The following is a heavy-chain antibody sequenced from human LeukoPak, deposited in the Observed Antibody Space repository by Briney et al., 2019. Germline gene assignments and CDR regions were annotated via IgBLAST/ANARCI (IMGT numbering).Heavy chain of an antibody. V-gene: IGHV3-13*04. CDR1: GFTFSSYD. J-gene: IGHJ4*02. Sequence: GGSLRLSCAASGFTFSSYDMHWVRHATGKGLEWVSAIGTAGDPYYPGSVKGRFTISRENAKNSLYLQMNSLRAGDTAVYYCARARPHYYGSGSYGGAFDYWGQGTLVAVS. D-gene: IGHD3-10*01. CDR2: IGTAGDP. CDR3: ARARPHYYGSGSYGGAFDY.